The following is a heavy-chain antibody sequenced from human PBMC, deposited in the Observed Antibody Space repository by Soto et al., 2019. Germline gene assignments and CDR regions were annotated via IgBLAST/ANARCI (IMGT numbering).Heavy chain of an antibody. CDR2: IYKSATT. D-gene: IGHD2-15*01. CDR1: VASISTVDDF. CDR3: ARGRYCLTGSCFPNWFDS. Sequence: SDPLYLTCSVSVASISTVDDFFSCMRQLPWQTLEYIGYIYKSATTYYNPSFESRVAISLDTSKSQFSLTVTSVTAGDTAVYFCARGRYCLTGSCFPNWFDSWGRGTLVTVSS. V-gene: IGHV4-30-4*02. J-gene: IGHJ5*01.